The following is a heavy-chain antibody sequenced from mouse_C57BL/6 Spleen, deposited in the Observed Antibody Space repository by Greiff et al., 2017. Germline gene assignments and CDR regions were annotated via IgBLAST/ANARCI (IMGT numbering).Heavy chain of an antibody. CDR3: ARDTYYYGMDY. CDR1: GFTFSDFY. CDR2: SRNKANDYTT. Sequence: EVMLVESGGGLVQSGRSLRLSCATSGFTFSDFYMEWVRQAPGKGLEWIAASRNKANDYTTEYSASVKGRFIVSRDTSQSILYLQMNALRAEDTAIYYCARDTYYYGMDYWGQGTSVTVSS. V-gene: IGHV7-1*01. J-gene: IGHJ4*01.